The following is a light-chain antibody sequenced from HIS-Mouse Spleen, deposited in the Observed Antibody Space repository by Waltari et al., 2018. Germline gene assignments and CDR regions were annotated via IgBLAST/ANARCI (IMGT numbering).Light chain of an antibody. Sequence: QSVLTQPPSASGTPGQRVTIPCSGSSSNIGSNYVYCYQQLPGTAPKLLIYRNNQRPSGVPDRFSGSKSGASASLAISGLRSEDEADYYCAAWDDSLSGAVFGGGTQLTAL. CDR3: AAWDDSLSGAV. J-gene: IGLJ7*02. V-gene: IGLV1-47*01. CDR2: RNN. CDR1: SSNIGSNY.